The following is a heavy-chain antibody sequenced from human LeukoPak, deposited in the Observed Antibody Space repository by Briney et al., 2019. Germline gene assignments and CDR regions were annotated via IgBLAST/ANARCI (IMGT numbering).Heavy chain of an antibody. CDR2: IWYDGSNK. V-gene: IGHV3-33*01. CDR3: ARGYGDYDGDY. J-gene: IGHJ4*02. D-gene: IGHD4-17*01. Sequence: GGSLRLSCAASGFTFSSYGMHWVRQAPGKGLEWVAVIWYDGSNKYYADSVKGRFTISRDNSKNTLYLQMNSLRAEDTAVYYCARGYGDYDGDYWGQGTLSPSPQ. CDR1: GFTFSSYG.